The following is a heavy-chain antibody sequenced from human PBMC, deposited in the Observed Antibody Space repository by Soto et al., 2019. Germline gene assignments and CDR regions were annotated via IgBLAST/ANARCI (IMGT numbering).Heavy chain of an antibody. D-gene: IGHD3-10*01. J-gene: IGHJ5*02. CDR1: GGSISSSNYY. CDR3: ARAWGTEGRQYGSGNPNWFDP. Sequence: PSETLSLTCTVSGGSISSSNYYWGWIRQPPGKGLEWIGSIYYSGSTYYNPSLKSRVTISVDTSKNQFSLKLSSVTAADTAVYYCARAWGTEGRQYGSGNPNWFDPWGQGTLVTVSS. CDR2: IYYSGST. V-gene: IGHV4-39*07.